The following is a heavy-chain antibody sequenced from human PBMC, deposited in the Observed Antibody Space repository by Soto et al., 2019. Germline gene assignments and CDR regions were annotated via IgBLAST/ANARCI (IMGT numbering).Heavy chain of an antibody. CDR3: ARGRSDMDV. V-gene: IGHV1-3*01. CDR2: INAGNGNT. Sequence: QVQLVQSGAEVKKPGASVKVSCKASGYTFTSYAMHWVRQAPGQRLEWMGWINAGNGNTKYSQKVQGRVTMTTDTSTSTAYMELRSLRSDDTAVYYCARGRSDMDVWGQGTTVTVSS. CDR1: GYTFTSYA. J-gene: IGHJ6*02.